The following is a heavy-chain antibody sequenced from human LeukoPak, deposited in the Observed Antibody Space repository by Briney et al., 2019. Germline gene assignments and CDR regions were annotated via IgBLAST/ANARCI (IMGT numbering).Heavy chain of an antibody. CDR3: AKAQPSPYRVFDY. CDR1: GFTVSSNY. J-gene: IGHJ4*02. Sequence: GGSLRLSCAASGFTVSSNYMSWVRQAPGKGLEWVSVIYTGGTTYYADSVKGRFTISRDNSKNTLYLQMNSLRAEDTAVYYCAKAQPSPYRVFDYWGQGTLVTVSS. CDR2: IYTGGTT. V-gene: IGHV3-53*01. D-gene: IGHD1-14*01.